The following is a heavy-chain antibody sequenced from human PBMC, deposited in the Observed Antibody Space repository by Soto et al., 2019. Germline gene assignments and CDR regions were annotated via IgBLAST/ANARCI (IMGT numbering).Heavy chain of an antibody. CDR1: GYTFSNFG. J-gene: IGHJ4*02. CDR2: ISGYNGNS. Sequence: QVHLVQSGAEVKKPGASVKVSCKTSGYTFSNFGISWVRQAPGQGFEWLGWISGYNGNSKYAQKFQGRVTMTTDTSTSTGYPELRSLNSDDSAVYYCARDYGDAREHWGQGTLVTVSS. CDR3: ARDYGDAREH. D-gene: IGHD4-17*01. V-gene: IGHV1-18*01.